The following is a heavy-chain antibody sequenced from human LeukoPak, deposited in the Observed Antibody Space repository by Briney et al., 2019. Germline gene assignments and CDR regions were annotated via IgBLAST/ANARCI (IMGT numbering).Heavy chain of an antibody. CDR2: IYYSGST. D-gene: IGHD6-13*01. CDR1: GGPISSYY. Sequence: SETLSLTCTVSGGPISSYYWSWIRQPPGKGLEWIGYIYYSGSTNYNPSLKSRVTISVDTSKNQFSLKLSSVTAADTAVYYCARDEWHRSSWYDYYYMDVWGKGTTVTVSS. CDR3: ARDEWHRSSWYDYYYMDV. J-gene: IGHJ6*03. V-gene: IGHV4-59*01.